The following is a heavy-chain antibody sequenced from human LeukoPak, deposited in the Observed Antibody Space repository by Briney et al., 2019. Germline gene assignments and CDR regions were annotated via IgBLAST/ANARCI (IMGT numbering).Heavy chain of an antibody. CDR2: IYYSGST. V-gene: IGHV4-59*01. J-gene: IGHJ6*03. Sequence: SETLSLTCTVSGGSISSYYWSWIRQPPGKGLEWIGYIYYSGSTNYNPSLKSRVTISVDTSKNQFSLKLSSVTAADTAVYYCARDRSSLYYYYYMDVWGKGTTVTVSS. CDR3: ARDRSSLYYYYYMDV. D-gene: IGHD2-2*01. CDR1: GGSISSYY.